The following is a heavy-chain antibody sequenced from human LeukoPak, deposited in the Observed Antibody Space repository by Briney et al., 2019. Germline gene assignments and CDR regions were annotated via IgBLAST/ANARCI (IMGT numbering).Heavy chain of an antibody. D-gene: IGHD3-10*01. CDR2: IYYSGST. CDR1: GGSISSSSYY. CDR3: ARSSYYYGADAYDI. J-gene: IGHJ3*02. V-gene: IGHV4-39*07. Sequence: SETLSLTCTVSGGSISSSSYYWGWIRQPPGKGLEWIGSIYYSGSTNYSPSLKSRVTISVDTSKKQFSLKLSSVTAADTAVYYCARSSYYYGADAYDIWGQGTMVTVSS.